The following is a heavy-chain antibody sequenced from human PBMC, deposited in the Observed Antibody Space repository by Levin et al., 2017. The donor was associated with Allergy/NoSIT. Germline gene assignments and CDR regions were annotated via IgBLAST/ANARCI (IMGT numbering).Heavy chain of an antibody. CDR1: GDSVSSNSAA. CDR2: TYYRSKWYN. CDR3: ARDLGSVAAAGAFDI. Sequence: SQTLSLTCAISGDSVSSNSAAWNWIRQSPSRGLEWLGRTYYRSKWYNDYALSVKSRITINPDTSKNRFSLQLNSVTPEDTAVYCCARDLGSVAAAGAFDIWGQGTMVTVSS. V-gene: IGHV6-1*01. J-gene: IGHJ3*02. D-gene: IGHD6-13*01.